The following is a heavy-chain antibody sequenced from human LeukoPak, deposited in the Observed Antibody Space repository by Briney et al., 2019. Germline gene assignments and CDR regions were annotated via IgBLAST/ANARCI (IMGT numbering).Heavy chain of an antibody. CDR3: ARHVGGGSCLFDY. D-gene: IGHD2-15*01. CDR1: GGSISSSSYY. V-gene: IGHV4-39*01. CDR2: IYYSGST. J-gene: IGHJ4*02. Sequence: SETLSLACTVSGGSISSSSYYWGWIRQPPGKGLEWIGGIYYSGSTYYNPSLKSRVTISVDTSKNQFSLKLSSVTAADTAVYYCARHVGGGSCLFDYWGQGTLVTVSS.